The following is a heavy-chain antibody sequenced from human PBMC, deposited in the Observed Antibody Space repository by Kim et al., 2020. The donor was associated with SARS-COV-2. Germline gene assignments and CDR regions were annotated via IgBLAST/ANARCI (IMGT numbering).Heavy chain of an antibody. J-gene: IGHJ3*02. CDR3: AKSDYDFWSGYYGHAFDI. CDR2: ISGSGGST. Sequence: GGSLRLSCAASGFTFSSYAMSWVRQAPGKGLEWVSAISGSGGSTYYADSVKGRFTISRDNSKNTLYLQMNSLRAEDTAVYYCAKSDYDFWSGYYGHAFDIWGQGTMVTVSS. D-gene: IGHD3-3*01. V-gene: IGHV3-23*01. CDR1: GFTFSSYA.